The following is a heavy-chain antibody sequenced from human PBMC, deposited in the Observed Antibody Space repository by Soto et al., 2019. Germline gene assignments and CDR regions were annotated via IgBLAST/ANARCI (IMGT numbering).Heavy chain of an antibody. Sequence: GASVKVSCKASGYTFTSYGISWVRQAPGQGLEWMGWISAYNGNTNYAQKLQGRVTMTTDTSTSTAYMELRSLRSDDTAVYYCARAYDSSGYTPRDFDSWGQGTLVTVSS. CDR3: ARAYDSSGYTPRDFDS. J-gene: IGHJ4*02. CDR1: GYTFTSYG. CDR2: ISAYNGNT. V-gene: IGHV1-18*01. D-gene: IGHD3-22*01.